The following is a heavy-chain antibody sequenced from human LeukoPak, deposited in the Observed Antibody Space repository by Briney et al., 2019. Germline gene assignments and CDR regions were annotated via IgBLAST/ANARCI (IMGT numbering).Heavy chain of an antibody. CDR3: AKVVVFDFWSGYLCDY. CDR1: GFTLSSHA. D-gene: IGHD3-3*01. V-gene: IGHV3-23*01. CDR2: ISSSGSNT. J-gene: IGHJ4*02. Sequence: PGGSLRLSCAASGFTLSSHALSWVRQAPGKGLEWVSSISSSGSNTFYADSVKGRFTISRGEPKNTLYLQMDSLRVEDTAVYYCAKVVVFDFWSGYLCDYWGQGTLVTVSS.